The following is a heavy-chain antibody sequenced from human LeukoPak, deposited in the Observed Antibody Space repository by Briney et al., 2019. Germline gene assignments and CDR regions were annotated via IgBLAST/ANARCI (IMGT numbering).Heavy chain of an antibody. CDR3: ARESAAGPDY. CDR2: ISAYNGNT. D-gene: IGHD6-13*01. CDR1: GYSFTNFG. J-gene: IGHJ4*02. V-gene: IGHV1-18*01. Sequence: ASVKVSCKASGYSFTNFGVSWVRQAPGQGLEWMGRISAYNGNTNYAQKLRGRVTMTTDPSTSTAYMELRSLRSDDTAVYYCARESAAGPDYWGQGTLVTVSS.